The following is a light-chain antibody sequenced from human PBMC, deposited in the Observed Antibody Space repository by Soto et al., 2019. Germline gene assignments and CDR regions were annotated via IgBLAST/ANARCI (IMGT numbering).Light chain of an antibody. Sequence: QSALTQPRSVSGSPGQSVTFSCTGTSGDIGAYNYVSWYQFHPGKAPKMIIYDVNKRPSGVSDRFSCSKSGNTASLTISWLEAEDEADYYCCSYDHTSGVFGGGTKLTVL. CDR1: SGDIGAYNY. CDR2: DVN. V-gene: IGLV2-11*01. CDR3: CSYDHTSGV. J-gene: IGLJ3*02.